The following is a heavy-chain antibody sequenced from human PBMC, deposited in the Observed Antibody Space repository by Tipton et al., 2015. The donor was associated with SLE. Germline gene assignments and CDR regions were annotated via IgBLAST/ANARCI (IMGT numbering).Heavy chain of an antibody. CDR3: VRLRSKVLIDY. D-gene: IGHD2-8*01. V-gene: IGHV4-39*07. J-gene: IGHJ4*02. CDR2: IYHSGKT. CDR1: GDSISSDGNY. Sequence: LRLSCTVSGDSISSDGNYWGWIRQPPGKGLEWIGSIYHSGKTYYNPSLKSRVTISIDRSKNQFSLKLSSVSAADTAVYYCVRLRSKVLIDYWGQGTLVTVSS.